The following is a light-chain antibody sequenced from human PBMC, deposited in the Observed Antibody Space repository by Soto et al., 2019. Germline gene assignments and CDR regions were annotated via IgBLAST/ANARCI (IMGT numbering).Light chain of an antibody. CDR1: NSSIGAGYD. V-gene: IGLV1-40*01. Sequence: QSVLTQPPSVTGAPGQRVTISCTGNNSSIGAGYDVNWYQQFPGTAPKLLIYGNTARPSGVPDRFSGSKSGSSASLAITGLQPEDEADYYCQSYDSHVLGLLFGVGTQLTVL. CDR2: GNT. CDR3: QSYDSHVLGLL. J-gene: IGLJ2*01.